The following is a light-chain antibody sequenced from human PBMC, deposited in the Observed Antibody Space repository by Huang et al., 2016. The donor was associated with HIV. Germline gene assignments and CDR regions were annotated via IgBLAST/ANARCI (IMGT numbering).Light chain of an antibody. V-gene: IGKV2-28*01. CDR1: QSLLHSYGYNF. CDR3: MQTLQTPYT. J-gene: IGKJ3*01. CDR2: LGS. Sequence: DIILTQSPLSLPVTPGEPASISCRSSQSLLHSYGYNFLQWYVQKPGQSPQLLISLGSVRASGVPDRFTGSGSGTDFTLEISNVEAEDVGIYYCMQTLQTPYTFGPGTTVDF.